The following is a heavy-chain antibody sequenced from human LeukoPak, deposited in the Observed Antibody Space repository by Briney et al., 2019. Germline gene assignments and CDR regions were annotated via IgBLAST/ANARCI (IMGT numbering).Heavy chain of an antibody. CDR2: TYHSGGT. CDR1: GGSIRSGGYY. CDR3: ARVTGYLVGATVYYYYGMDV. V-gene: IGHV4-30-2*01. Sequence: SETLFLTCTVSGGSIRSGGYYWGWIPQPPGKGLEWIGYTYHSGGTYYNPSLKSRVTISLDTSKNQFSLRLKSVTAADTAVYYCARVTGYLVGATVYYYYGMDVWGRGTTVTVSS. J-gene: IGHJ6*02. D-gene: IGHD1-26*01.